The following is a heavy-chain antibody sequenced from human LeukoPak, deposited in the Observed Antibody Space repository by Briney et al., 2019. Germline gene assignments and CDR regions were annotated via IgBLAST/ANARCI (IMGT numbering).Heavy chain of an antibody. CDR1: GYSFITYW. J-gene: IGHJ4*02. CDR3: ARHGPPVRGVVTDFDY. CDR2: IDPTDSYT. D-gene: IGHD3-10*01. Sequence: GESLKISCKGSGYSFITYWISRVRQMPGKGLEWMGRIDPTDSYTDYSPSFQGHVTLSVDKSIRTAYLQWSSLKASDTAMYYCARHGPPVRGVVTDFDYWGQGILVTVSS. V-gene: IGHV5-10-1*01.